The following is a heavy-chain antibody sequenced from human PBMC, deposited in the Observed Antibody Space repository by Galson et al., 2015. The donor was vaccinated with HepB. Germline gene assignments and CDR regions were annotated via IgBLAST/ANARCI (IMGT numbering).Heavy chain of an antibody. V-gene: IGHV3-23*01. Sequence: SLRLSYAASGFTFRIYALSGVGQAAGQGLACVSAVRGSVGSTDYADSVNGRFTISRNHSKNTMYLQMNSLGAEDNAVDYCGKEPLRDKAFNWIDAWGQGTLVTVSS. CDR2: VRGSVGST. D-gene: IGHD2-21*01. CDR1: GFTFRIYA. CDR3: GKEPLRDKAFNWIDA. J-gene: IGHJ5*02.